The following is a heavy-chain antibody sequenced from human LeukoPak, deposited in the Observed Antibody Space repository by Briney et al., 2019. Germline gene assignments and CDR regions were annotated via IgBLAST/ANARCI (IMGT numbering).Heavy chain of an antibody. D-gene: IGHD6-6*01. CDR1: GGSFSGYY. V-gene: IGHV4-34*01. CDR3: ARSRIAARRLYFDY. CDR2: INHSGST. Sequence: SETLSLTCAVYGGSFSGYYWSWIRQPPGKGLEWIGEINHSGSTNYNPSLMSRVTISVDTSKNQFSLKLSSVTAADTAVYYCARSRIAARRLYFDYWGQGTLVTVSS. J-gene: IGHJ4*02.